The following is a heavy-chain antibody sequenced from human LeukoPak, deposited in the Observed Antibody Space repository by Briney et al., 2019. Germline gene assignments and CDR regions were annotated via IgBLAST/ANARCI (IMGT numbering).Heavy chain of an antibody. CDR3: ARDYGGPHYFDY. J-gene: IGHJ4*02. D-gene: IGHD2-15*01. V-gene: IGHV3-21*01. CDR2: ITTATSSYI. CDR1: GFTFSSHD. Sequence: NPGGSLRLSCAASGFTFSSHDMNWVRQAPGKGLEWVSSITTATSSYIYYADSVKGRFTISRDDAKNSLYLQMDSLRAEDTAVYYCARDYGGPHYFDYRGQGTLVTVSS.